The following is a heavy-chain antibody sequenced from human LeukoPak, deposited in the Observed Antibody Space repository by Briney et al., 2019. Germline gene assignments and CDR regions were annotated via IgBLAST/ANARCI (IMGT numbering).Heavy chain of an antibody. D-gene: IGHD5-18*01. J-gene: IGHJ6*03. CDR2: IYYSGST. Sequence: PSETLSLTCTVSGGSISSSSYYWGWIRQPPGKGLEWIGRIYYSGSTYYNPSLKSRGTISVDTSKNQFSLKLSSVTAADTAVYYCARVKWSNTAMVIFGYYYYYMDVWGKGTTVTVSS. CDR3: ARVKWSNTAMVIFGYYYYYMDV. CDR1: GGSISSSSYY. V-gene: IGHV4-39*07.